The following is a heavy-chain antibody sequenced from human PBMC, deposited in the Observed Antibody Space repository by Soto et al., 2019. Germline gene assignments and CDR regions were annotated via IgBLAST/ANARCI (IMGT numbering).Heavy chain of an antibody. J-gene: IGHJ3*02. CDR3: AREDTDFDI. CDR1: GFTFSNYA. CDR2: ISYDGRHN. V-gene: IGHV3-30*04. Sequence: QVQLVESGGDVVQPGRSLRLSCAGSGFTFSNYAMHWVRQAPGKGLEWVAFISYDGRHNFYADSVKGRFTISRDNSKNTEYLQMNSLRGDDTAVYYCAREDTDFDIWGQGTMVTVSA. D-gene: IGHD2-8*02.